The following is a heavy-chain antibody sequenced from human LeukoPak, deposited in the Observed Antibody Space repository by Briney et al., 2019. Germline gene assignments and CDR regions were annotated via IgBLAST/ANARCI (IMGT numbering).Heavy chain of an antibody. J-gene: IGHJ3*02. CDR3: AKDEFVASDFTGAFDI. D-gene: IGHD2-8*02. Sequence: PGGSLRLSCAASGFTFDDYAMHWVRQAPGKGLEWVSGISCNRGSIGYADSVKGRFTISRDNAKNSLFLQMNSLRAEDMALYYCAKDEFVASDFTGAFDIWGQGTRVTVSS. V-gene: IGHV3-9*03. CDR1: GFTFDDYA. CDR2: ISCNRGSI.